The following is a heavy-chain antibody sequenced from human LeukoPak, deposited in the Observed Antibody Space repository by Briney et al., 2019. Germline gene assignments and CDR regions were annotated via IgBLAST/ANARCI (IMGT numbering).Heavy chain of an antibody. Sequence: PGGSLRLSCAASGFTFSSYAMSWVRQAPGKGLEWVSAISGSGGSTYYADSVKGRFTISRDNSKNTLYLQMNSLRGEDTAVYYCAKFDGRYGDPFFYFDFWGQGTLVTVSS. CDR2: ISGSGGST. D-gene: IGHD4-17*01. CDR3: AKFDGRYGDPFFYFDF. J-gene: IGHJ4*02. CDR1: GFTFSSYA. V-gene: IGHV3-23*01.